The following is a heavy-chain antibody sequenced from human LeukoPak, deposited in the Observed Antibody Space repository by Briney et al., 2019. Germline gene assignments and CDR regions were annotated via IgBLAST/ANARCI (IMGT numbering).Heavy chain of an antibody. CDR2: IYHSGST. CDR3: ARGPITGTTWYFDL. Sequence: PSETLSLTCAVSGGFISSGGYSWSWIRQPPGKGLEWIGYIYHSGSTYYNPSLKSRVTISVDRSKNQFSLKLSSVTAADTAVYYCARGPITGTTWYFDLWGRGTLVTVSS. J-gene: IGHJ2*01. D-gene: IGHD1/OR15-1a*01. CDR1: GGFISSGGYS. V-gene: IGHV4-30-2*01.